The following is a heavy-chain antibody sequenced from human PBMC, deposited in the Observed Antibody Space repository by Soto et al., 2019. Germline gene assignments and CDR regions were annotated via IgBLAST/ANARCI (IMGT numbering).Heavy chain of an antibody. CDR1: GGSIRSYY. CDR2: IYYSGST. J-gene: IGHJ3*02. V-gene: IGHV4-59*01. Sequence: QVQLQESGPGLVKPSETLSLTCTVSGGSIRSYYWSWIRQPPGKGLEWIGYIYYSGSTNYNPSLKSRVTISVDTSKNQFSLKLSSVTAADTAVYYCARNYGHAFDIWGQGTIVSVSS. CDR3: ARNYGHAFDI. D-gene: IGHD1-7*01.